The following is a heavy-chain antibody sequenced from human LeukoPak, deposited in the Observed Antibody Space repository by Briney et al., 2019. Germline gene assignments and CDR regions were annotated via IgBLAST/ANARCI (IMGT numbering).Heavy chain of an antibody. J-gene: IGHJ6*03. CDR3: ARLEYHYYDYMDV. Sequence: PSETLSPTCAVYGWSFSGYYWSGIRQPPGKGLEWIEENNHSGSTNYNPSLKSRVTISVDTSKNQFSLKLSSVTAADTAVYYCARLEYHYYDYMDVWGKGTTVTVSS. CDR2: NNHSGST. D-gene: IGHD5-24*01. CDR1: GWSFSGYY. V-gene: IGHV4-34*01.